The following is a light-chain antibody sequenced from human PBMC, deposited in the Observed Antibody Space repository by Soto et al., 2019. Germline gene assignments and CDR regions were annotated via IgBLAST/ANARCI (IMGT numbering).Light chain of an antibody. CDR2: GAS. CDR1: QRVSNNY. CDR3: QQYGRSGT. V-gene: IGKV3-20*01. Sequence: IVWQRSQGAVSLSPGDRATLSCRASQRVSNNYLAWYQQKPGQAPRLLIYGASNRATGIPDRFSGSGSGTDFTLTISRLEPEDFAAYYCQQYGRSGTFAQGTKVDIK. J-gene: IGKJ1*01.